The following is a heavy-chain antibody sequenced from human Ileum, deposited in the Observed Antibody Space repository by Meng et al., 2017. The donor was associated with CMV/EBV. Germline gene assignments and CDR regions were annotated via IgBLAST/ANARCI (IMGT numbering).Heavy chain of an antibody. D-gene: IGHD3-10*01. CDR2: INSEGSST. CDR3: ASGVMVRGAYGMDV. Sequence: GESLKISCAAGGFTFSSYAMSWVRQAPGKGLVWVSRINSEGSSTSYADSVKGRFTISRDNAKNTLYLQMNSLRAEDTAVYYCASGVMVRGAYGMDVWGQGTTVTVSS. V-gene: IGHV3-74*01. CDR1: GFTFSSYA. J-gene: IGHJ6*02.